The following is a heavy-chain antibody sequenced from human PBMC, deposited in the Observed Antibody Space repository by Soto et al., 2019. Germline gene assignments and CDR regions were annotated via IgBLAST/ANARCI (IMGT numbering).Heavy chain of an antibody. CDR3: VNCRGRDHRTKPGWEVAARHLVSYYAMDV. CDR2: FIPVLRTA. D-gene: IGHD6-6*01. J-gene: IGHJ6*02. V-gene: IGHV1-69*13. CDR1: GGSFRSFA. Sequence: QVHLVQSGAEVKKPGSSVNVSCKASGGSFRSFAFSWVRQAPGHGLEWMGGFIPVLRTADDSQTFQGRVTITADEATSTVYMQLSRLTSEDTAVYFCVNCRGRDHRTKPGWEVAARHLVSYYAMDVWGQGTTITVSS.